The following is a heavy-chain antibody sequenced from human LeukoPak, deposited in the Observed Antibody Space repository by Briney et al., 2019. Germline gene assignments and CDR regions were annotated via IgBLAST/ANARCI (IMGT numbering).Heavy chain of an antibody. V-gene: IGHV4-39*07. Sequence: PSETLSLTCTVSGGSISSSYYYWGWIRQPPGKGLEWIGSIYYSGSTYYNPSLKSRVTISVDTSKNQFSLKLSSVTAADTAVYYCVPPPHIYIAEGAWGQGTLVTVSS. CDR2: IYYSGST. D-gene: IGHD6-13*01. J-gene: IGHJ5*02. CDR1: GGSISSSYYY. CDR3: VPPPHIYIAEGA.